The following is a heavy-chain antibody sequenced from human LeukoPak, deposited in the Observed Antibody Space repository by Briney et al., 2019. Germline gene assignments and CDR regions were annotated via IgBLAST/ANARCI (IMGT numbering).Heavy chain of an antibody. V-gene: IGHV4-59*08. Sequence: PSETLSLTCTVSGGSISSYYWSWIRQPPGKGLEWIGSIYYSGSTYYNPSLKSRVTISVDTSKNQFSLKLSSVTAADTAVYYCARASNPVITPFFDSWGQGALVIVSS. J-gene: IGHJ4*02. CDR3: ARASNPVITPFFDS. CDR1: GGSISSYY. D-gene: IGHD4-23*01. CDR2: IYYSGST.